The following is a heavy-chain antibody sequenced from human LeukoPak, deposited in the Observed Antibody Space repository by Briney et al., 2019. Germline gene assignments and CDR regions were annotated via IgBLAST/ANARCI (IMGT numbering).Heavy chain of an antibody. Sequence: ASVKVSCKASGYTFTSYGISWVRQAPGQGLEWMGWISAYNGNTNYAQKLQGRVTMTTDTSTSTACMELRSLRSDDTAVYYCARDIPPYYYDSSGYYCAFDIWGQGTMVTVSS. V-gene: IGHV1-18*01. CDR2: ISAYNGNT. CDR1: GYTFTSYG. CDR3: ARDIPPYYYDSSGYYCAFDI. J-gene: IGHJ3*02. D-gene: IGHD3-22*01.